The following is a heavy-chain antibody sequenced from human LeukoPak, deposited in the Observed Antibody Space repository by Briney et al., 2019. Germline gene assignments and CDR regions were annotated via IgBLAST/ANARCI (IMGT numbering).Heavy chain of an antibody. Sequence: ASVKVSCKASGFTFTDYFMHWVRQAPGQGLEWMGWINPHSGGTNYAQQFQGRVTMTRDTSISTAYMELSRLRSDDTAVYYCAILGVGARRVFDYWGQGTLVTVSS. CDR2: INPHSGGT. CDR1: GFTFTDYF. J-gene: IGHJ4*02. D-gene: IGHD1-26*01. CDR3: AILGVGARRVFDY. V-gene: IGHV1-2*02.